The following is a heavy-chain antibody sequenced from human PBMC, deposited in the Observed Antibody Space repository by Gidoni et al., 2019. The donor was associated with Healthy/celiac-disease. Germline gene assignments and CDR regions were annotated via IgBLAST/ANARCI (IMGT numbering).Heavy chain of an antibody. J-gene: IGHJ4*02. D-gene: IGHD5-12*01. CDR2: INAGNGNT. CDR1: GYTFTSYA. V-gene: IGHV1-3*01. CDR3: ARVEEMATRAFDY. Sequence: QVQLVQSGAEVKKPGASVKVSCKASGYTFTSYAMHWVRQAPGQRLEWMGWINAGNGNTKYSQKFQGRVTITRDTSASTAYMELSSLRSEDTAVYYCARVEEMATRAFDYWGQGTLVTVSS.